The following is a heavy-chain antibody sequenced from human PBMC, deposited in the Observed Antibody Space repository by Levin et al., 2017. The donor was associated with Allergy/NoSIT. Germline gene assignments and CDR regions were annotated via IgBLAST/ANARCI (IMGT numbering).Heavy chain of an antibody. CDR3: TRGSRSALDF. Sequence: SQTLSLTCAISGDSVSRNSVAWNWVRLSPSRGLEWLGRTYYTSKWYNDYAESVKGRITINPDTSKNHFSLQLNSVTPEDTALYACTRGSRSALDFWGQGTMVTVSS. V-gene: IGHV6-1*01. CDR1: GDSVSRNSVA. CDR2: TYYTSKWYN. J-gene: IGHJ3*01.